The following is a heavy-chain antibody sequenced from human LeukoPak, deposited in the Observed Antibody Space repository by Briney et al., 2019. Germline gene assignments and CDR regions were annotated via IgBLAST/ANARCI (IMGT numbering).Heavy chain of an antibody. CDR1: GGSINSYY. CDR2: IYYSGST. V-gene: IGHV4-59*01. CDR3: ARAEVTFYYGTSGYYFDY. Sequence: SETLSPTCTVSGGSINSYYWSWIRQPPGKELEWIGFIYYSGSTNYNPSLKSRVTISEDTSKNQFSLKLSSVTAADTAVYFCARAEVTFYYGTSGYYFDYWGRGTLVTVSS. J-gene: IGHJ4*02. D-gene: IGHD3-22*01.